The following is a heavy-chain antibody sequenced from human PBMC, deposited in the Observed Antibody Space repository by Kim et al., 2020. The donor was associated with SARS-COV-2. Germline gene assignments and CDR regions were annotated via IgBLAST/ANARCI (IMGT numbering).Heavy chain of an antibody. CDR2: INHSGST. D-gene: IGHD2-2*01. J-gene: IGHJ4*02. CDR3: ASTKVVPAATVDY. Sequence: SETLSLTCAVYGGSFSGYYWSWIRQPPGKGLEWIGEINHSGSTNYNPSLKSRVTISVDTSKNQFSLKLSSVTAADTAVYYCASTKVVPAATVDYWGQGTLVTVYS. V-gene: IGHV4-34*01. CDR1: GGSFSGYY.